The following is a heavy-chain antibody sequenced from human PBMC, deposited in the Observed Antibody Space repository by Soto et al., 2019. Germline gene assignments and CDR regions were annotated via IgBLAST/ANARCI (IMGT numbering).Heavy chain of an antibody. CDR3: ARLCGFDAFDI. V-gene: IGHV4-59*08. CDR1: GGSINSYY. D-gene: IGHD3-16*01. CDR2: IYYSGST. J-gene: IGHJ3*02. Sequence: SETLSLTCTVSGGSINSYYWSWIRQPPGKGLEWIGYIYYSGSTNYNPSLKSRVTISVDTSKNQFSLKLSSVTAADTAVYYCARLCGFDAFDIGGKGTMVTVSS.